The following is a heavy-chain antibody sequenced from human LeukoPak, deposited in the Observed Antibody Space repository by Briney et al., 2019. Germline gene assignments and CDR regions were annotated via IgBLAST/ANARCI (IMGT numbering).Heavy chain of an antibody. Sequence: SETLSLTCTVSGGSISSYHWSWVRQPPGKGLEWIGYILTSGSTNYNPSLKSRLTISVDTSKNQFTLKVNSLTAADTAVYYCARVRVSGSYLYYFDSWGQGNLVTVSS. J-gene: IGHJ4*02. CDR2: ILTSGST. D-gene: IGHD1-26*01. CDR3: ARVRVSGSYLYYFDS. CDR1: GGSISSYH. V-gene: IGHV4-4*09.